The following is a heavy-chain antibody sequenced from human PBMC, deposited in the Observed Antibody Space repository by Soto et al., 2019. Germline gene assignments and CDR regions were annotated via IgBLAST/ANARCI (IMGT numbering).Heavy chain of an antibody. CDR1: GYTFTSYA. J-gene: IGHJ4*02. CDR2: INAGNGNT. D-gene: IGHD3-9*01. V-gene: IGHV1-3*01. CDR3: ARGHYDILTGYQLDY. Sequence: ASVKVSCKASGYTFTSYAMHWVRQAPGQRLEWMGWINAGNGNTKYSQKFQGRVTITRDTSASTAYMELSSLRSEDTAVYYCARGHYDILTGYQLDYWGQGTLVTVSS.